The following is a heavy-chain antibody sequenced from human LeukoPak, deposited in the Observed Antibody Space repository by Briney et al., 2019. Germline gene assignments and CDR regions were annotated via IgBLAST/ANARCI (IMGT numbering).Heavy chain of an antibody. CDR3: ATRESSMARTF. D-gene: IGHD3-10*01. CDR1: GFIFSDYW. CDR2: INEVGTKE. Sequence: GGSLRLSCAASGFIFSDYWMNWVRQVPGHGLEWVANINEVGTKEDYVDSVRGRFTISRDNTKNTLYLQMNSLRAEDTALYYCATRESSMARTFWGQGTLVTVSS. V-gene: IGHV3-7*01. J-gene: IGHJ4*02.